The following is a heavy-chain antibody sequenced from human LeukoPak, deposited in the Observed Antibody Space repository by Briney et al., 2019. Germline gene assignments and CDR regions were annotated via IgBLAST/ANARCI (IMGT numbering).Heavy chain of an antibody. V-gene: IGHV3-21*01. CDR1: GFNVRSYY. D-gene: IGHD3-10*01. CDR2: ISSSSSYI. CDR3: ARDQAGDRGVPSDY. Sequence: GGSLRLSCAASGFNVRSYYMSWVRQAPGKGLEWVSSISSSSSYIYYADSVKGRFTISRDNAKNSLYLQMNSLRAEDTAVYYCARDQAGDRGVPSDYWGQGTLVTVSS. J-gene: IGHJ4*02.